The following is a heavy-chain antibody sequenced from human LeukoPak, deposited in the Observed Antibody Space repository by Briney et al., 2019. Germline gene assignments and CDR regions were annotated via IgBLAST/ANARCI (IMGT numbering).Heavy chain of an antibody. J-gene: IGHJ4*02. CDR1: GFTFSSYG. D-gene: IGHD3-10*01. Sequence: GGSLRLSCVASGFTFSSYGMTWVRQAPGKGLEWVSAISGSGGSIYYADSVKGRFTISRDNSKNTLYLQMNSLRAEDTAVYYCARESYGSGSPLDYWGQGTLVTVSS. CDR2: ISGSGGSI. V-gene: IGHV3-23*01. CDR3: ARESYGSGSPLDY.